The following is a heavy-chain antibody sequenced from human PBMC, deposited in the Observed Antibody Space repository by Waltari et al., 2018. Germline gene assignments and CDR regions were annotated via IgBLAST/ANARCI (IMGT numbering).Heavy chain of an antibody. J-gene: IGHJ3*02. Sequence: QVQLVQSGAEVKKPGASVKVYCKASGYTFTGYDMHWVRQAPGQGLEWMARINPNSRGTNYAQKFQARFTITRDPSISTAYMELSRLRSDDTAVYYCARDPGYYDSSGYSYAFDIWGQGTMVTVSS. CDR2: INPNSRGT. V-gene: IGHV1-2*06. CDR1: GYTFTGYD. CDR3: ARDPGYYDSSGYSYAFDI. D-gene: IGHD3-22*01.